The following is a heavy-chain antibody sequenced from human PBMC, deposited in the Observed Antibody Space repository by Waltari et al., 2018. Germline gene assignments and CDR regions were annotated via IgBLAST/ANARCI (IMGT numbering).Heavy chain of an antibody. CDR1: GYSISSGSY. CDR2: IYHSGRT. J-gene: IGHJ6*02. D-gene: IGHD3-10*01. CDR3: ARDGGTYYYGSDPVMDV. V-gene: IGHV4-38-2*02. Sequence: QVQLQESGPGPVKPSETLSPTCPRSGYSISSGSYRGWTRQPPGKGLEWIVSIYHSGRTYYNPSLKSLVTISVDTSKNQFSLKLSSVTAADTAVYYCARDGGTYYYGSDPVMDVWGQGTTVTVSS.